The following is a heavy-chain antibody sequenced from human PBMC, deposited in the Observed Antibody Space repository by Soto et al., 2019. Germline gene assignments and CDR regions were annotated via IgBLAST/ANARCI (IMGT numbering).Heavy chain of an antibody. CDR2: FHDSGST. D-gene: IGHD2-2*01. Sequence: PSETLSLTCTVSGGSISRNTYYWGWIRQPPGKGLEWIGSFHDSGSTYYNPSLESRVTISVDTSKNQFSLNLHSVTAADTAVYHCSAAPNFYYFDYWGRGSLVTVSS. CDR1: GGSISRNTYY. J-gene: IGHJ4*02. CDR3: SAAPNFYYFDY. V-gene: IGHV4-39*01.